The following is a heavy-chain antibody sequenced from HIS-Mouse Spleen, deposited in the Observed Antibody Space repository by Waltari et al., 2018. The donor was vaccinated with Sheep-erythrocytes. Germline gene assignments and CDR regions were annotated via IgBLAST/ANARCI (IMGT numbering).Heavy chain of an antibody. V-gene: IGHV3-21*01. CDR1: GFTFSSFS. CDR3: ARDNKAGFDY. D-gene: IGHD6-25*01. CDR2: ISSSSSYI. Sequence: EVQLVESGGGLVKPGGSRRLSCAASGFTFSSFSLNWVRQAPGKGLEWVSSISSSSSYIYYADSVKGRFTISRDNAKNSLYLQMNSLRAEDTAVYYCARDNKAGFDYWGQGTLVTVSS. J-gene: IGHJ4*02.